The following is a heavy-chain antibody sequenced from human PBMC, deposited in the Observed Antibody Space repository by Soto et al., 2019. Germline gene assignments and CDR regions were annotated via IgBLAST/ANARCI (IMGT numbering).Heavy chain of an antibody. CDR1: GFTFSSYA. J-gene: IGHJ4*02. CDR3: ASRGSGSYYDC. V-gene: IGHV3-23*01. D-gene: IGHD1-26*01. CDR2: ISGSGDST. Sequence: EVQLLESGGGLVQPGGSLSLSCAASGFTFSSYAMRWVRQAPGKVLEWVSAISGSGDSTYYADSVKGRFTISRDNSKNTLYLQMNSLRAEDTAIYYCASRGSGSYYDCWGQGTLVTVSS.